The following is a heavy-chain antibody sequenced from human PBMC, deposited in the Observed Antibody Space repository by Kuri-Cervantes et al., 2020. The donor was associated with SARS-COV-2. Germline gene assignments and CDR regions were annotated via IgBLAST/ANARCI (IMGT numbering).Heavy chain of an antibody. J-gene: IGHJ4*02. D-gene: IGHD3-16*01. V-gene: IGHV3-7*01. CDR2: IKQDGSEE. Sequence: GGSLRLSCAASGFTFSSYWMSWVRQAPGKGLAWVANIKQDGSEEYYVDSVKGRFTISRDNAKNTLYLQMNSLRAEDTAVYYCARDDYDYRFYWGQGTLVTVSS. CDR3: ARDDYDYRFY. CDR1: GFTFSSYW.